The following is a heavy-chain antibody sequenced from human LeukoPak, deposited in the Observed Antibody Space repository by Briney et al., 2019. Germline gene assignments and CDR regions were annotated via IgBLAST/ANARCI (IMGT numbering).Heavy chain of an antibody. V-gene: IGHV3-30*03. Sequence: GGSLRLSCAASGFTFSSYGMHWVRQAPGKGLEWVAVISYDGSNKYYADSVKGRFTISRDNSKNTLYLQMNSLRAEDTAVYYCATGLLNQCSGGSCYSYYYYGMDVWGQGTTVTVSS. CDR3: ATGLLNQCSGGSCYSYYYYGMDV. D-gene: IGHD2-15*01. J-gene: IGHJ6*02. CDR2: ISYDGSNK. CDR1: GFTFSSYG.